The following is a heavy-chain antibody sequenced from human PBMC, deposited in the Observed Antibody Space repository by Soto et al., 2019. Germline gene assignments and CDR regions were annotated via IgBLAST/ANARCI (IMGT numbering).Heavy chain of an antibody. Sequence: ASVNVSCKASGYTFTIYGISLVRQAPRQGLEWMGWISAYNGNTNYAQKLQGRVTMTTDTSTSTAYMELRSLRSDDTAVYYCARDKTGPIVVVPAAKGAFDIWGQGTMVTVSS. V-gene: IGHV1-18*01. CDR1: GYTFTIYG. CDR3: ARDKTGPIVVVPAAKGAFDI. CDR2: ISAYNGNT. J-gene: IGHJ3*02. D-gene: IGHD2-2*01.